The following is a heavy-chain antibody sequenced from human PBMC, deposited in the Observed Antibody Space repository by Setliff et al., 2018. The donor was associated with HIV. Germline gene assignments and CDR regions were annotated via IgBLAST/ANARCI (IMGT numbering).Heavy chain of an antibody. Sequence: SETLSLTCTVSGGSISSGTYYWSWIRQPAGKGLEWIGRIYTSGSTNYNPSLKSRVTISVDTSKNQFSLKLSSVTAADTGVYYCARHKDPPGSRWIFYYYYMDLWGGGTTVTVSS. CDR2: IYTSGST. CDR1: GGSISSGTYY. D-gene: IGHD6-13*01. CDR3: ARHKDPPGSRWIFYYYYMDL. J-gene: IGHJ6*03. V-gene: IGHV4-61*02.